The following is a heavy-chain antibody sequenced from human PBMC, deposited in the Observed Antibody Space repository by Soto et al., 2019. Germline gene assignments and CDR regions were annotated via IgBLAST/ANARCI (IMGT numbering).Heavy chain of an antibody. CDR1: GDSLTRNY. CDR3: ARGGGGYYGSGSYSKPHYYYGMDV. CDR2: IHNGQTT. Sequence: SETLSVTCTVSGDSLTRNYGSWIRPPPGKGLEWLAFIHNGQTTNYNPSLVGRVSVSVDTSKSQLSLNLNSVTAADTAVYYCARGGGGYYGSGSYSKPHYYYGMDVWGQGTTVT. J-gene: IGHJ6*02. D-gene: IGHD3-10*01. V-gene: IGHV4-59*01.